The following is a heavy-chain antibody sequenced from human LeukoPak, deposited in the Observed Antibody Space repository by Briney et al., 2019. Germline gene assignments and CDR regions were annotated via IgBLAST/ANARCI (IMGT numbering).Heavy chain of an antibody. D-gene: IGHD3-22*01. CDR3: AKDDDDSSSSDY. CDR1: GLTFSSYA. CDR2: ISGSGGST. Sequence: GGSLRLSCAASGLTFSSYALSWVRQAPGKGLGWVSAISGSGGSTYYADSVKGRFTISRDNSKNTLYLQMNSLRAEDTAVYYCAKDDDDSSSSDYWGQGTLVTVSS. J-gene: IGHJ4*02. V-gene: IGHV3-23*01.